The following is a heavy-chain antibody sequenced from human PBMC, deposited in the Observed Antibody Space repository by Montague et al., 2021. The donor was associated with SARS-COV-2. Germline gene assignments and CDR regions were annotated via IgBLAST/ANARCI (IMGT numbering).Heavy chain of an antibody. CDR3: ARNMAY. J-gene: IGHJ4*02. CDR1: GGSLSGYY. D-gene: IGHD2/OR15-2a*01. V-gene: IGHV4-34*12. Sequence: SETLSLTCAIYGGSLSGYYWSWIRQFPGKGLEWIGEIVHTGTTKYNPSLESRVTMSIDTSKKQFSLRLTSVTAADSARYYCARNMAYWGQGVLVTV. CDR2: IVHTGTT.